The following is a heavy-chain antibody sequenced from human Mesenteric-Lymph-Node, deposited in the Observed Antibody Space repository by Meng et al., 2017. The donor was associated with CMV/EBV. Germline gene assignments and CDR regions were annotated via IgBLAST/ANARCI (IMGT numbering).Heavy chain of an antibody. V-gene: IGHV1-2*02. CDR3: ARGDSSGYFSYYYGMDV. D-gene: IGHD3-22*01. CDR2: INPDNGDT. CDR1: GYTFTGFS. J-gene: IGHJ6*02. Sequence: ASVKVSCKASGYTFTGFSMHWVRQAPRQGLEWMGWINPDNGDTNYAQKFQGRVTMTRDTSISTAYMELSRLRSDDTAVYYCARGDSSGYFSYYYGMDVWGQGTTVTVSS.